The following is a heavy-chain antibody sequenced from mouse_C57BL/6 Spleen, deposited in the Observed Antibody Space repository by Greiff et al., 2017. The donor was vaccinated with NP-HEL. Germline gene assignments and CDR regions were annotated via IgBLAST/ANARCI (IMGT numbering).Heavy chain of an antibody. J-gene: IGHJ4*01. CDR1: GYSFTDYN. Sequence: VQLTQSGPELVKPGASVKISCKASGYSFTDYNMNWVKQSNGKSLEWIGVINPNYGTTSYNQKFKGKATLTVDQSSSTAYMQLNSLTSEDSAVYYCARSLYYGSSYYAMDYWGQGTSVTVSS. CDR2: INPNYGTT. V-gene: IGHV1-39*01. D-gene: IGHD1-1*01. CDR3: ARSLYYGSSYYAMDY.